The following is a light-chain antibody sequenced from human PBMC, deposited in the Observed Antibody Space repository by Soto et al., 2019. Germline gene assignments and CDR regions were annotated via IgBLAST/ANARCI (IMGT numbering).Light chain of an antibody. V-gene: IGKV1-5*01. J-gene: IGKJ1*01. CDR2: AAS. CDR3: QHYNSYSEA. CDR1: QAIRSW. Sequence: DIQMTQSPSTLSGSVGDRVTITCRASQAIRSWLAWYAQKPGKAPKLLIYAASRLQSGVPSLFSGSGSGTDFTLTISSLQPDDFATYYCQHYNSYSEAFGQGTKVDIK.